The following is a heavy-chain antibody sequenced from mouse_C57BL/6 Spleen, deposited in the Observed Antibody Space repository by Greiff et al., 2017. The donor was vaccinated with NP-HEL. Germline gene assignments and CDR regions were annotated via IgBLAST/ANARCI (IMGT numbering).Heavy chain of an antibody. Sequence: QVQLKESGAELARPGASVKLSCKASGYTFTSYGISWVKQRTGQGLEWIGEIYPRSGNTYYNEKFKGKATLTADKSSSTAYMELRSLTSEDSAVYFCAREARNITTVVFDYWGQGTTLTVSS. D-gene: IGHD1-1*01. CDR1: GYTFTSYG. CDR3: AREARNITTVVFDY. CDR2: IYPRSGNT. V-gene: IGHV1-81*01. J-gene: IGHJ2*01.